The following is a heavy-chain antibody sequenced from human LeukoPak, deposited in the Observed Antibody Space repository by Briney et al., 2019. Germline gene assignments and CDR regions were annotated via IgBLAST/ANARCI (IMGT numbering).Heavy chain of an antibody. J-gene: IGHJ4*02. CDR1: GFTFSSYH. CDR2: IGSSGSYI. V-gene: IGHV3-21*01. D-gene: IGHD5-18*01. Sequence: PGGSLRLSCEVSGFTFSSYHMNWVRQAPGKGLEWVSSIGSSGSYIYYADSLTGRFTISRDNAKNSLYLQMNSLRAEDTAMYYRARRATTERGHSYGLDFWGQGTLVTVSS. CDR3: ARRATTERGHSYGLDF.